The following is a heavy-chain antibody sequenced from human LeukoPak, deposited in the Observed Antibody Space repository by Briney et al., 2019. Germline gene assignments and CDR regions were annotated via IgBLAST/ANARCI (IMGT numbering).Heavy chain of an antibody. J-gene: IGHJ4*02. CDR3: ARGAYYYDSRGLAPFDY. V-gene: IGHV1-69*05. Sequence: SVKVSCKASGGTFSSYAISWVRQAPGQGLEWMGGIIPIFGTANYAQKFQGRVTITTDESTSTAYMELSSLRSEDTAVYYCARGAYYYDSRGLAPFDYWGQGTLVTVSS. CDR1: GGTFSSYA. CDR2: IIPIFGTA. D-gene: IGHD3-22*01.